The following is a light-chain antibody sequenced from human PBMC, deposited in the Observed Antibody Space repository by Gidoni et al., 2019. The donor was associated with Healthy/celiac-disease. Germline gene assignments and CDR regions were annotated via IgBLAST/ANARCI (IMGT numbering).Light chain of an antibody. V-gene: IGKV3-20*01. CDR2: GAS. CDR1: QSLSSSY. CDR3: QQYGRSWT. Sequence: EIVLTQSPGTLSLSPGERTTLSCRASQSLSSSYLAWYQQKPVQAPRLLIYGASSRATASPDSFSGSGSWTDFTLTIRRLEPEDFAVYYCQQYGRSWTFGQGTKVEIK. J-gene: IGKJ1*01.